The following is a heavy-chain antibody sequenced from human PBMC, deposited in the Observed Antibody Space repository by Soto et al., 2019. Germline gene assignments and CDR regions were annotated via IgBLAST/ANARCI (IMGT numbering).Heavy chain of an antibody. D-gene: IGHD3-10*01. CDR3: ARGEITLLGGMDV. Sequence: PSETLSLTCTVSGGSFRGYYWGWVRQPPGKGLEWIGEINHSGSSNYHPSLKSRVTISVATSKNQFSLTVNSVTPADTAVYYCARGEITLLGGMDVWRQGTTVTVSS. J-gene: IGHJ6*02. V-gene: IGHV4-34*01. CDR1: GGSFRGYY. CDR2: INHSGSS.